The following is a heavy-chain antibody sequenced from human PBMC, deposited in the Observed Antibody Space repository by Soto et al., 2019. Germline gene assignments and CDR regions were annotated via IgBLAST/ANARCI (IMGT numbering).Heavy chain of an antibody. Sequence: SETLSLTCAVYGGSFSGYYWSWIRQPPGKGLEWIGYINHSGSTNYNPSLKSRVTISVDTSKNQFSLKLSSVTAADTAVYYCARVGYYDILTGYPHIYFDYWGQGTLVTVSS. CDR3: ARVGYYDILTGYPHIYFDY. D-gene: IGHD3-9*01. J-gene: IGHJ4*02. V-gene: IGHV4-34*01. CDR1: GGSFSGYY. CDR2: INHSGST.